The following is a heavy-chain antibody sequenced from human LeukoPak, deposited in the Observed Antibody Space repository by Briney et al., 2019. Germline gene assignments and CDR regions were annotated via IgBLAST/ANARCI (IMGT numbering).Heavy chain of an antibody. CDR2: IYYSGST. V-gene: IGHV4-31*03. CDR1: GGSISSGGYY. D-gene: IGHD3-3*01. J-gene: IGHJ5*02. CDR3: ARGKSITIFGVVIPRHNWFDP. Sequence: PSGTLSLTCTVSGGSISSGGYYWSWIRQHPGKGLEWIGYIYYSGSTYYNPSLKSRVTISVDTSKNQFSLKLSSVTAADTAVYYCARGKSITIFGVVIPRHNWFDPWGQGTLVTVSS.